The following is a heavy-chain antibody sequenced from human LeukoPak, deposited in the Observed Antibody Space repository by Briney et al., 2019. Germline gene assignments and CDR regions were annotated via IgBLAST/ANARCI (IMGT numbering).Heavy chain of an antibody. J-gene: IGHJ4*02. V-gene: IGHV3-23*01. CDR1: GFTFRNYA. CDR2: ISGSGDLT. D-gene: IGHD3/OR15-3a*01. Sequence: GGSLRLSCAASGFTFRNYAMTWVRQAPGKGLEWVSAISGSGDLTDYADSVKGRFTISRDNSKNTLYLQINSLRAEDTAVYYCARGFWTGVEYWGQGALVTVSS. CDR3: ARGFWTGVEY.